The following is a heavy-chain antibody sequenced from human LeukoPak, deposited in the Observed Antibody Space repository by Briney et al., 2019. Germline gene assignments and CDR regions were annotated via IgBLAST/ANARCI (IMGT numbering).Heavy chain of an antibody. CDR1: GFTFSSYW. CDR3: ARDTDYYGSGSYDY. CDR2: IKQDGSEK. V-gene: IGHV3-7*01. D-gene: IGHD3-10*01. J-gene: IGHJ4*02. Sequence: GGSLRLSCAASGFTFSSYWMSWVRQAPGKGLEWVANIKQDGSEKYYVDSVKGRFTISRDNAKNSLYLQMNSLRAEDTAVYYCARDTDYYGSGSYDYWGQGTLVTVSS.